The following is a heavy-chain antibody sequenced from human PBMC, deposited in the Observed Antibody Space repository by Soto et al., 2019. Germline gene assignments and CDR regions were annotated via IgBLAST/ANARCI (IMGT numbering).Heavy chain of an antibody. CDR1: GGSISSYY. V-gene: IGHV4-59*01. Sequence: SETLSLTCTVSGGSISSYYWSWIRQPPGKGLEWIGYIYYSGSTNYNPSLKSRVTITVDTSKNQFSLKLSSVTAADTAVYYCARVGYYGSGSYHYGMDVWGQGTTVTVSS. J-gene: IGHJ6*02. CDR2: IYYSGST. CDR3: ARVGYYGSGSYHYGMDV. D-gene: IGHD3-10*01.